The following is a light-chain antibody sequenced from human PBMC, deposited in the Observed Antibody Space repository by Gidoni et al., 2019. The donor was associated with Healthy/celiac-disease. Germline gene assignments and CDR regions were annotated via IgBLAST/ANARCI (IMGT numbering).Light chain of an antibody. CDR1: QDISNY. CDR2: DAS. Sequence: DIQMTQSPSSLSASVGDRVTITCQASQDISNYLNWYQKKPGKAPKLLIYDASNVETGVPSRFSGSGSGTDFTFTISSLQPEDIATYYCQQYDNLLPFTFGPGTKVDIK. V-gene: IGKV1-33*01. CDR3: QQYDNLLPFT. J-gene: IGKJ3*01.